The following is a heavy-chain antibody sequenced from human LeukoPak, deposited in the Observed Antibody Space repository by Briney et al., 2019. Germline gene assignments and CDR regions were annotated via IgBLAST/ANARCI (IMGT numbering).Heavy chain of an antibody. CDR2: ISDNEGTT. Sequence: GGSLRLSCAASGFTFNYYAMSWVRQAPGKGLGWVSGISDNEGTTYYTDSVKGRLTISRDNTKNTVYLQMNNLRADDTAVYFCARHDSFIPYWGQGTLVTVSS. V-gene: IGHV3-23*01. D-gene: IGHD5-18*01. J-gene: IGHJ4*02. CDR3: ARHDSFIPY. CDR1: GFTFNYYA.